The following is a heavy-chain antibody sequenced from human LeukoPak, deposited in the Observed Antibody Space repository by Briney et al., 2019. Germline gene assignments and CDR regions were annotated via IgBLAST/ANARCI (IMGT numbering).Heavy chain of an antibody. Sequence: PGGSLRLSCAASGFTFSSYWMHWVRQAPGKGLVWVSRINSDGSSTSYADSVKGRFTISRDNAKNTLYLQMNSPRAEDTAVYYCARDWSDIYAFDIWGQGTMVTVSS. V-gene: IGHV3-74*01. J-gene: IGHJ3*02. CDR3: ARDWSDIYAFDI. D-gene: IGHD1-1*01. CDR2: INSDGSST. CDR1: GFTFSSYW.